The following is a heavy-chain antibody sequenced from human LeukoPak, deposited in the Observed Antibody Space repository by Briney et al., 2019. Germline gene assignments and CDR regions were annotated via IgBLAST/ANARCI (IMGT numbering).Heavy chain of an antibody. J-gene: IGHJ4*02. CDR2: IYSASST. V-gene: IGHV3-53*01. Sequence: PGGSLRLSCAASGFIVSSNYMSWVRQAPGKGLEWLSVIYSASSTYYADSVKGRFTVSRDNSQNTLYLQTNSLRADDTAVYYCARGRASDYWGQGTLVTVSS. CDR3: ARGRASDY. CDR1: GFIVSSNY.